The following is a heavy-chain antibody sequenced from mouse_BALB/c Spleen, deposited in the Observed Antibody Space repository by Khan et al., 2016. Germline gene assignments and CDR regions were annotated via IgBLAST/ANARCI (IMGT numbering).Heavy chain of an antibody. Sequence: QVQLQQSGAELAKPGASVKMSCKASGYTFTSYWMHWVKQRPGQGLEWIGYINPSTGYTEYNQKFKDKATLTADKSSSTAYMQLSSLTSEDSAVYYCARWTRFDYWGQGTTLTVSS. CDR1: GYTFTSYW. CDR3: ARWTRFDY. CDR2: INPSTGYT. J-gene: IGHJ2*01. V-gene: IGHV1-7*01.